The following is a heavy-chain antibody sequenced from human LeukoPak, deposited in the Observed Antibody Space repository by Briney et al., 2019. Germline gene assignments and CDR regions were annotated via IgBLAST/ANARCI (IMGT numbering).Heavy chain of an antibody. D-gene: IGHD6-13*01. V-gene: IGHV1-18*01. J-gene: IGHJ6*02. CDR1: GYTFTSYG. CDR3: ARDFYSSSWYGGDYYYGMDV. Sequence: ASVKASCKASGYTFTSYGISWVRQAPGQGLEWMGWISAYNGNTNYAQKLQGRVTMTTDTSTSTAYMELRSLRSDDTAVYYCARDFYSSSWYGGDYYYGMDVWGQGTTVTVSS. CDR2: ISAYNGNT.